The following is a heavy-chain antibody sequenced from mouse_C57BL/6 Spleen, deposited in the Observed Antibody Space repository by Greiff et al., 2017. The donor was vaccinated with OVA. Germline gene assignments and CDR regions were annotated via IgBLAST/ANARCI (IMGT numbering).Heavy chain of an antibody. V-gene: IGHV1-69*01. J-gene: IGHJ2*01. D-gene: IGHD2-3*01. CDR1: GYTFTSYW. CDR3: ARVAIYDGYPYYFDY. Sequence: QVQLKQPGAELVMPGASVKLSCKASGYTFTSYWMHWVKQRPGQGLEWIGEIDPSDSYTNYNQKFKGKSTLTVDKSSSTAYMQLSSLTSEDSAVYYCARVAIYDGYPYYFDYWGQGTTLTVSS. CDR2: IDPSDSYT.